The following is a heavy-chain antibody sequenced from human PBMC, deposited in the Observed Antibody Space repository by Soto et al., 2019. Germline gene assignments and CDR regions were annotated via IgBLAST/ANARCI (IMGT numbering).Heavy chain of an antibody. CDR2: ISAYNGNT. Sequence: QVQLVQSGAEVKKPGASVKVSCKASGYTFILYGISWVRQAPGQGLEWMGWISAYNGNTDYAQKSQGRVTMSTDTSTSTVYMELRSLRSDDTAVYYCARVDYYDSGGYYNYWGQGTLVTVSS. CDR3: ARVDYYDSGGYYNY. CDR1: GYTFILYG. J-gene: IGHJ4*02. D-gene: IGHD3-22*01. V-gene: IGHV1-18*04.